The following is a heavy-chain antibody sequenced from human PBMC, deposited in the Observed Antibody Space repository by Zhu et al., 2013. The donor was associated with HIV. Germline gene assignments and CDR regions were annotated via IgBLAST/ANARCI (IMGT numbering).Heavy chain of an antibody. CDR3: AREYYGGNSRYYYMDV. J-gene: IGHJ6*03. D-gene: IGHD4-17*01. CDR2: INPSGGST. V-gene: IGHV1-46*01. CDR1: GYTFTSYY. Sequence: QVQLVQSGAEVKKPGASVKVSCKASGYTFTSYYMHWVRQAPGQGLEWMGIINPSGGSTSYAQKFQGRVTMTRDTSTSTVYMELSSLRSEDTAVYYCAREYYGGNSRYYYMDVWGKGTTVTVSS.